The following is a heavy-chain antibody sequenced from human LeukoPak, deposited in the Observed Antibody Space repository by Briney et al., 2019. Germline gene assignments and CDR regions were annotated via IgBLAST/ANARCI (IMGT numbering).Heavy chain of an antibody. CDR2: IYCSGST. J-gene: IGHJ4*02. V-gene: IGHV4-39*02. Sequence: KSSETLSLTCTVSGGSISSSSYYWGWIRQPPGKGLEWIGSIYCSGSTYYNPSLKSRVTISVDTSKNQFSLKLSSVTAADTAVYYCARESSGNDYWGQGTLVTVSS. CDR1: GGSISSSSYY. D-gene: IGHD3-22*01. CDR3: ARESSGNDY.